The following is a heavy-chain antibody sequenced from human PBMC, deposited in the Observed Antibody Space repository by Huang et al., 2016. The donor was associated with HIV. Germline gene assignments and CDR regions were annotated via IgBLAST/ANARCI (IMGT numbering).Heavy chain of an antibody. Sequence: QLVQSGAEVKKPGESLKISCKGSGYSFSTHWIGWVRQMPGKGLEWVGIIYPGDSDTRYSPSFQGQVTISADKSIRAAYLQWSSLKASDTAMYYCARIPSSGGYYFDYWGQGTLVTVSS. J-gene: IGHJ4*02. D-gene: IGHD6-25*01. V-gene: IGHV5-51*03. CDR3: ARIPSSGGYYFDY. CDR1: GYSFSTHW. CDR2: IYPGDSDT.